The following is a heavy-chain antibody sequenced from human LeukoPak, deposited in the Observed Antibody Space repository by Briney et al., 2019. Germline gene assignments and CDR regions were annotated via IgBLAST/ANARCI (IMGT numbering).Heavy chain of an antibody. CDR3: ASGLYSSSWHPYFDY. D-gene: IGHD6-13*01. J-gene: IGHJ4*02. V-gene: IGHV4-34*01. Sequence: SETLPLTCAVYGGSFSGYYWSWIRQPPGKGLEWIGEIDHSGSTYYNPSLKSRVTMSVDTSKNQFSLKLTSVTAADTAVYFCASGLYSSSWHPYFDYWGQGTLVTVSS. CDR2: IDHSGST. CDR1: GGSFSGYY.